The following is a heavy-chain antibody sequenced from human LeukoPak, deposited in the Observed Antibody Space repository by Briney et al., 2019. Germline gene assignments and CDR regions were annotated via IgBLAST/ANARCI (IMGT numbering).Heavy chain of an antibody. V-gene: IGHV3-30*02. D-gene: IGHD3-22*01. CDR2: IRYDGSNK. Sequence: GGSLRLSCAASGFTFSSYGMHWVRQAPGKGLEWVAFIRYDGSNKYYADSVKGRFTNSRDNSKNTLYLQMNSLRAEDTAVYYCAKLSGITMIVVVTGNDAFDIWGQGTMVTVSS. CDR1: GFTFSSYG. J-gene: IGHJ3*02. CDR3: AKLSGITMIVVVTGNDAFDI.